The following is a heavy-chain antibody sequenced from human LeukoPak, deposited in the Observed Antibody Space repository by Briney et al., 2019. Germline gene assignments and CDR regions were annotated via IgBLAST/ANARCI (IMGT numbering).Heavy chain of an antibody. J-gene: IGHJ4*02. CDR3: ARALTRGYSGYDYGY. CDR2: IIPIFGTA. V-gene: IGHV1-69*05. D-gene: IGHD5-12*01. Sequence: SVKVSCKASGGTFSSYAFSWVRQAPGQGLEWMGGIIPIFGTANYAQKFQGRVTITTDESTSTAYMELSSLRSEDTAVYYCARALTRGYSGYDYGYWGQGTLVTVSS. CDR1: GGTFSSYA.